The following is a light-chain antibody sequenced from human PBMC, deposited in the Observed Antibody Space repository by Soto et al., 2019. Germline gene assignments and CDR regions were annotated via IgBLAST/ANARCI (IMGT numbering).Light chain of an antibody. CDR1: QSVRNY. V-gene: IGKV1-39*01. J-gene: IGKJ4*01. CDR3: QQVNVYPST. Sequence: DIQMTQSPSSLSASVGDSVTITCRASQSVRNYLNWYQHKPGKAPKLLIYGASRLQTGVPSRFSGSGSGTDFTLTVSSLQPEDFATYYCQQVNVYPSTFGGGTKVDI. CDR2: GAS.